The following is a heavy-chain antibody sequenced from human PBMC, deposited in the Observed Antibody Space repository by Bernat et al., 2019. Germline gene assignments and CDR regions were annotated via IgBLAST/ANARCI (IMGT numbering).Heavy chain of an antibody. CDR2: ISGSGGST. V-gene: IGHV3-23*04. Sequence: VQLVESGGGVVQPGRSLRLSCAASGFTFSSYAMHWVRQAPGKGLEWVSAISGSGGSTYYADSVKGRFTISRDNSKNTLYLQMNSLRAEDTAVYYCARVYDFWSGYYKTSYYYGMDVWGQGTTVTVSS. CDR3: ARVYDFWSGYYKTSYYYGMDV. J-gene: IGHJ6*02. D-gene: IGHD3-3*01. CDR1: GFTFSSYA.